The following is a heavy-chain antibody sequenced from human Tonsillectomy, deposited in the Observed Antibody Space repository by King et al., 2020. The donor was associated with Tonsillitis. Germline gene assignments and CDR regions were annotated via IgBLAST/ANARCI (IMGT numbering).Heavy chain of an antibody. D-gene: IGHD6-13*01. V-gene: IGHV1-2*02. CDR2: INPNSGGT. CDR1: GYTFTGYY. J-gene: IGHJ5*02. Sequence: VQLVESGAEVKKPGASVKVSCKASGYTFTGYYMHWVRQAPGQGLEWMGWINPNSGGTNYAQKFQGRVTMTRDTSISTAYMELSRLRSDDTAVYYCAGDWMYSSSWFGDNWFDPWGQGTLVTVSS. CDR3: AGDWMYSSSWFGDNWFDP.